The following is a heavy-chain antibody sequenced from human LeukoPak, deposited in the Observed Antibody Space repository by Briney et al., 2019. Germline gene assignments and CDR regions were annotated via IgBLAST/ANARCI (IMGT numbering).Heavy chain of an antibody. J-gene: IGHJ3*01. Sequence: GGSLRLSCAASGFTFSTYAMSWVRQAPGKGLEWVSGISGRGGNTYYADSVKGQFTISRDNSKNTLYLQMNSLIAEDTAVYYCARAVAGTRNAFDLWGQGTMVTVSS. CDR1: GFTFSTYA. CDR3: ARAVAGTRNAFDL. V-gene: IGHV3-23*01. CDR2: ISGRGGNT. D-gene: IGHD6-19*01.